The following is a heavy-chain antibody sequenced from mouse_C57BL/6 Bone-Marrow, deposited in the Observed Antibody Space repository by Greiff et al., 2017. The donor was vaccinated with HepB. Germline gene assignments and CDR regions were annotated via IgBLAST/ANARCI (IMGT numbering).Heavy chain of an antibody. CDR2: IDPSDSST. J-gene: IGHJ1*03. Sequence: QVQLQQPGAELVMPGASVKLSCKASGYTFTSYWMHWVKQRPGQGLEWIGEIDPSDSSTNYNQKFKGKSTLTVDKSSSTAYMQLSSLTSEDSAVYYCARIPYYSNYVAPYWYFDVWGTGTTVTVSS. D-gene: IGHD2-5*01. CDR3: ARIPYYSNYVAPYWYFDV. CDR1: GYTFTSYW. V-gene: IGHV1-69*01.